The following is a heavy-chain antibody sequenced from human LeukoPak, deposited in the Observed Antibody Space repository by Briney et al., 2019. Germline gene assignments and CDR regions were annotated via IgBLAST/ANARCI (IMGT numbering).Heavy chain of an antibody. CDR3: ARFSLGNKGGDAFDI. V-gene: IGHV5-51*01. CDR1: GYSFTSYW. CDR2: IYPVDSDT. D-gene: IGHD1/OR15-1a*01. J-gene: IGHJ3*02. Sequence: PGESLKISCKGSGYSFTSYWIGWVRQMPGKGLEWMRIIYPVDSDTRYSPSFQGQVTISADKSISTAYLQWSSLKASDTAMYYCARFSLGNKGGDAFDIWGQGTMVTVSS.